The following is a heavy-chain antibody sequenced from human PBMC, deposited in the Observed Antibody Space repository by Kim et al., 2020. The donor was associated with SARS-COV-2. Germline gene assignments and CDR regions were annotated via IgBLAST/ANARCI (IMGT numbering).Heavy chain of an antibody. CDR3: ARAPLYDFWSGPTPKYNWFDP. D-gene: IGHD3-3*01. Sequence: ASVKVSCKASGYTFTSYDINWVRQATGQGLEWMGWMNPNSGNTGYAQKFQGRVTMTRNTSISTAYMELSSLRSEDTAVYYCARAPLYDFWSGPTPKYNWFDPWGQGTLVTVSS. CDR2: MNPNSGNT. J-gene: IGHJ5*02. V-gene: IGHV1-8*01. CDR1: GYTFTSYD.